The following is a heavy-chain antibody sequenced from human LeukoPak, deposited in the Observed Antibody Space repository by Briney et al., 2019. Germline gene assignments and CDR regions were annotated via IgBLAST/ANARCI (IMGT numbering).Heavy chain of an antibody. CDR2: MFYSGST. CDR1: GGSISSYY. CDR3: ARTVGYSYGERFDY. D-gene: IGHD5-18*01. V-gene: IGHV4-59*01. J-gene: IGHJ4*02. Sequence: SETLSLTCTVSGGSISSYYWSWIRQPPGKGLEWIGYMFYSGSTKYNPSLKSRVTISVDTSRNQFSLKLSSVTAADTAVYYCARTVGYSYGERFDYWGQGTLVTVSS.